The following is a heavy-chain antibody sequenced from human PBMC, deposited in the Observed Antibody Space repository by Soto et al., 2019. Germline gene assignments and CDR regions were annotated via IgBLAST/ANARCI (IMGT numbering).Heavy chain of an antibody. Sequence: PSETLSLTCSVSGDSISSYHWSWIRQPPGKGLEWIAYVHDSGTTNYSPSLKSRVTVSVDTSKNQLSLKVTSVTSADTAIYYCARSVSVLDSGDYWGQGTLVTGSS. CDR3: ARSVSVLDSGDY. CDR1: GDSISSYH. J-gene: IGHJ4*02. D-gene: IGHD3-10*01. V-gene: IGHV4-59*01. CDR2: VHDSGTT.